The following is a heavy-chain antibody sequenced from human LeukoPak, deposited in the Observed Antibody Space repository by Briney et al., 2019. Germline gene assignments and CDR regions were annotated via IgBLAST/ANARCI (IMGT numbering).Heavy chain of an antibody. D-gene: IGHD3-22*01. CDR1: GYTFTSYD. CDR2: MNPNSGNT. CDR3: ASSLTYYYDSSGYLVPFDY. Sequence: ASVKVSCKTSGYTFTSYDINWVRQAAGQGLEWMGWMNPNSGNTGYAQKFQGRVTITRNTSISTAYMELSSLRSEDTAVYYCASSLTYYYDSSGYLVPFDYWGQGTLVTVSS. V-gene: IGHV1-8*03. J-gene: IGHJ4*02.